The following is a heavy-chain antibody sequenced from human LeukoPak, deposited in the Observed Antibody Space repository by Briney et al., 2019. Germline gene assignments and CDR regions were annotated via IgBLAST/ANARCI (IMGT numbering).Heavy chain of an antibody. D-gene: IGHD6-13*01. CDR1: GGSISGYH. Sequence: SETLSLTCTVSGGSISGYHWNWIRQSPGKGLEWIANIFYTGNADYNPSLKSRVTISVDTSKNQFSLKLSSVTAADTAVYYCARGSSQVFDPWGQGTLVTVSS. CDR3: ARGSSQVFDP. J-gene: IGHJ5*02. V-gene: IGHV4-59*12. CDR2: IFYTGNA.